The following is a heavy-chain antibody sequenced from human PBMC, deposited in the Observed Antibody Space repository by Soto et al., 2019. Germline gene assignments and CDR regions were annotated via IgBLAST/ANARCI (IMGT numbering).Heavy chain of an antibody. CDR3: ARRRQYSSSSGFDY. J-gene: IGHJ4*02. Sequence: SVKVSCKASGVTFSSYAISWVRQAPGQGLEWMGGIIPIFGTANYAQKFQGRVTITADKSTSAAYMELSSLRSEDTAVYYCARRRQYSSSSGFDYWGQGTLVTVSS. CDR1: GVTFSSYA. CDR2: IIPIFGTA. V-gene: IGHV1-69*06. D-gene: IGHD6-6*01.